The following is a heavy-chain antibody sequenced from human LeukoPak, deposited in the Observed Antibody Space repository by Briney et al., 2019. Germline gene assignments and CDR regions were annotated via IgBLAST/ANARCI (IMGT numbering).Heavy chain of an antibody. Sequence: SETLSLTCAAYGGSFSGYYWSWIRQPPGKGLEWIGEINHSGSTNYNVSLKSRVTISVDTSKKQFSLKMSSVTAADTAVYYCARGLTPYSNLVVGYWGQGTLVTASS. D-gene: IGHD4-11*01. J-gene: IGHJ4*02. V-gene: IGHV4-34*01. CDR2: INHSGST. CDR3: ARGLTPYSNLVVGY. CDR1: GGSFSGYY.